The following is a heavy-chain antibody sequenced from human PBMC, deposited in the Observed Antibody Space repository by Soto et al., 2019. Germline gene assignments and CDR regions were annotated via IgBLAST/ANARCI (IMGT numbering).Heavy chain of an antibody. CDR2: IISIFGTA. CDR1: GGTFSSYA. V-gene: IGHV1-69*12. J-gene: IGHJ4*02. CDR3: ARRDYDSSGYYDLGY. D-gene: IGHD3-22*01. Sequence: QVQLVQSGAEVKKPGSSVKVSCKASGGTFSSYAISWVRQAPGQGLEWMGGIISIFGTAAYAQKFQGRVTITADESTSTAYMELSSLRSEDTAVYYCARRDYDSSGYYDLGYWGQGTLVTVSS.